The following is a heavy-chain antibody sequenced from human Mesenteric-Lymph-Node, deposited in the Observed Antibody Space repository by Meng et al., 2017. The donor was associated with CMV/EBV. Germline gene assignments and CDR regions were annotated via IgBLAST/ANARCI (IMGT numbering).Heavy chain of an antibody. J-gene: IGHJ4*02. D-gene: IGHD3-10*01. Sequence: GESLKISCAASGFTVSSNYMSWVRQAPGKGLEWVSVIYSGGSTYYADSVKGRFTISRDNSKNTLYLQMNSLRAEDTAVYYCARSRYYYGSGTYYTGDFDYWGQGTLVTVSS. CDR1: GFTVSSNY. CDR2: IYSGGST. V-gene: IGHV3-53*01. CDR3: ARSRYYYGSGTYYTGDFDY.